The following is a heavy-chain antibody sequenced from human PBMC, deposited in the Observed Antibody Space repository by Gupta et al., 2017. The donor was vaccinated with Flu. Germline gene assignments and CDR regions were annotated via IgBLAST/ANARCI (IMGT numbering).Heavy chain of an antibody. CDR2: ISSTSSTI. V-gene: IGHV3-48*02. Sequence: EVQLVESGGGLVQPGGSLRLSCAASGFTFRSYSMNWVRQAPGKGLEWVSYISSTSSTIYYADSVKGRFTISRDNARNSLYLQMNSLRDEDTAVYYCARDAGDYGDYGGGLFDIWGQGTMVTVSS. CDR1: GFTFRSYS. CDR3: ARDAGDYGDYGGGLFDI. D-gene: IGHD4-17*01. J-gene: IGHJ3*02.